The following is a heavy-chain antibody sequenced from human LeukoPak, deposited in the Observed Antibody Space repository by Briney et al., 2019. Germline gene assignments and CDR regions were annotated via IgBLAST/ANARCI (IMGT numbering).Heavy chain of an antibody. CDR2: ISSSSSTI. Sequence: GGSLRLSCAASGFTFSSYSMNWVRQAPGKGLEWVSYISSSSSTIYYADSVKGRFTISRDNAKNSLYLQMNSLRAEDTAVYYCAKAHDYGERILRQLDYWGQGTLVTVSS. CDR1: GFTFSSYS. V-gene: IGHV3-48*04. J-gene: IGHJ4*02. D-gene: IGHD4-17*01. CDR3: AKAHDYGERILRQLDY.